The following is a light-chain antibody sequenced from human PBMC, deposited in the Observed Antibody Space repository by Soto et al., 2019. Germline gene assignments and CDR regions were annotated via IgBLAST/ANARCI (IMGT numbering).Light chain of an antibody. Sequence: SYELIQPPSVSVSPGQTARITCSGDALPKQYAYWYQQKPGQAPVLVIYKDSERPSGIPERFSGSSSGTTVTLTISGVQAEDEADYYCQSADSSGTYWVFGGGTKLTVL. J-gene: IGLJ3*02. CDR1: ALPKQY. V-gene: IGLV3-25*03. CDR3: QSADSSGTYWV. CDR2: KDS.